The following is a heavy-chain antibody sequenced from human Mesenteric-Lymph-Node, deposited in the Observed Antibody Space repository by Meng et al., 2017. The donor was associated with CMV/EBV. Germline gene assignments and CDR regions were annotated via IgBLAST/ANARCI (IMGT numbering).Heavy chain of an antibody. J-gene: IGHJ5*02. CDR1: GDSISSRSYY. CDR3: ARVRGDFWSHNYNDWFDP. Sequence: SETLSLTCTVSGDSISSRSYYWGWIRQPPGKGLEWIGSIYYSGSTYYNPSLKSRVSISADTSKNQFSLKLSSVTAADTAVYYCARVRGDFWSHNYNDWFDPWGQGTLVTVSS. CDR2: IYYSGST. V-gene: IGHV4-39*07. D-gene: IGHD3-3*01.